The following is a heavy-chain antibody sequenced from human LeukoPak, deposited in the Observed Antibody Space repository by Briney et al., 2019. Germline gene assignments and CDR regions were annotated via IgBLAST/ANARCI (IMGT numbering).Heavy chain of an antibody. J-gene: IGHJ4*02. CDR2: ISGSGGST. CDR1: GFIFSSYA. D-gene: IGHD3-10*01. CDR3: ARIQYYYGSGHDWELYYFDY. Sequence: GGSLRLSCAASGFIFSSYAMSWVRQAPGKGLEWVSAISGSGGSTYYADSVKGRFTISRDNSKNTLYLQMNSLRAEDTAVYYCARIQYYYGSGHDWELYYFDYWGQGTLVTVSS. V-gene: IGHV3-23*01.